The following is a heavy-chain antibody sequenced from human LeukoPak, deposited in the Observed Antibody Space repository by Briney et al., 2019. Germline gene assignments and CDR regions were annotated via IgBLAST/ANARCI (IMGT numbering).Heavy chain of an antibody. Sequence: ASVTVSCTASGYTFTGYYMHWVRQAPGQGLEWMGWINPNSGGTNYAQKFQGRVTMTRDTSISTAYMELSRLRSDDTAVYYCAGDPGITIFGVVMYFDYWGQGTLVTVSS. CDR3: AGDPGITIFGVVMYFDY. D-gene: IGHD3-3*01. CDR2: INPNSGGT. J-gene: IGHJ4*02. V-gene: IGHV1-2*02. CDR1: GYTFTGYY.